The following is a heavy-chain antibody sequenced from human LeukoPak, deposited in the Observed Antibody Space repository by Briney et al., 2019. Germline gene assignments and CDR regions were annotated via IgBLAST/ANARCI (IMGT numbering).Heavy chain of an antibody. D-gene: IGHD6-19*01. V-gene: IGHV3-74*01. Sequence: GGSLRLSCAASGFTFSNYWMHWVRQAPGKGLVWVSRINSDGINTSYADSVKGRFTISRDNAKNTLNLQMNSLRAEDTAVYYCAKPAISSRGWYYDYWGQGTLVTVSS. CDR2: INSDGINT. CDR1: GFTFSNYW. J-gene: IGHJ4*02. CDR3: AKPAISSRGWYYDY.